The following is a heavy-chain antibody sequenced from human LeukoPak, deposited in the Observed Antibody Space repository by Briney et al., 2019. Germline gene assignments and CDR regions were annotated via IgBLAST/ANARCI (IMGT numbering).Heavy chain of an antibody. J-gene: IGHJ1*01. V-gene: IGHV4-61*05. CDR1: GGSISSSSYY. D-gene: IGHD5-24*01. CDR3: ARDKDGKYFQH. CDR2: IYTSGST. Sequence: SETLSLTCTVSGGSISSSSYYWGWIRQPPGKGLEWIGRIYTSGSTNYNPSLKSRVTMSVDKSKNQFSLKLSSVTAADTAVYYCARDKDGKYFQHWGQGTLVTVSS.